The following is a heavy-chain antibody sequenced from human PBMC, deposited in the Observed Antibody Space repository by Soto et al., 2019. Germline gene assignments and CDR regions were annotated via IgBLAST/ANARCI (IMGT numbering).Heavy chain of an antibody. D-gene: IGHD3-16*01. CDR3: ARRMTTFLDF. V-gene: IGHV1-69*01. Sequence: QVQLVQSGAEVKKPGSSVRVSCKASGATYSDYAFAWVRQAPGQGLEWMGGIIPKFGASKYAQKFHGRVTITADESTSTAYLELSILRYEDTAVYYCARRMTTFLDFWCQGTLVTVSS. J-gene: IGHJ4*02. CDR1: GATYSDYA. CDR2: IIPKFGAS.